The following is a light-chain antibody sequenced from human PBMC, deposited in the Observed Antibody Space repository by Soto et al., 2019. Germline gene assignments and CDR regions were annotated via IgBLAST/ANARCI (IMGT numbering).Light chain of an antibody. Sequence: EIVLTQSPGTLSLSPGERATLSCRASQSITSSYLTWYRQKPGQAPRLLIYGASRRATDIPDRFSGSGTGTDFTLTNSRLEPEDFAVYYCQLYDSSSYAFGQGTKLEIK. CDR1: QSITSSY. J-gene: IGKJ2*01. CDR3: QLYDSSSYA. CDR2: GAS. V-gene: IGKV3-20*01.